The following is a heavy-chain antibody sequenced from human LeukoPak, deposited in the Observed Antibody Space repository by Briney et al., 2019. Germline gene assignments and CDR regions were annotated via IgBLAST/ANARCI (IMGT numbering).Heavy chain of an antibody. J-gene: IGHJ4*02. Sequence: QPGGSLRLSCAASGFTFSSYSMNWVRQAPGKGLEWVSYISSSSSTIYYADSVKGRFTISRDNAKNSLYLQMNSPRAEDTAVYYCARDSMVRGVIPFDYWGQGTLVTVSS. CDR3: ARDSMVRGVIPFDY. D-gene: IGHD3-10*01. CDR1: GFTFSSYS. CDR2: ISSSSSTI. V-gene: IGHV3-48*01.